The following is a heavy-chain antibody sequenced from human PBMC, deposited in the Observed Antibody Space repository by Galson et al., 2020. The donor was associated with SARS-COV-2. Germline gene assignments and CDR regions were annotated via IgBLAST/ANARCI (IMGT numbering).Heavy chain of an antibody. CDR3: ARDRRYYDILTGYFPRVRFDYYYYGMDV. D-gene: IGHD3-9*01. Sequence: GESLKISCAASGFTLSSYAMHWVRQAPGKGLEWVAVISYDGSNKYYADSVKGRFTISRDNSKNTLYLQMNSLRAEDTAVYYCARDRRYYDILTGYFPRVRFDYYYYGMDVWGQGTTVTVSS. CDR2: ISYDGSNK. V-gene: IGHV3-30*04. CDR1: GFTLSSYA. J-gene: IGHJ6*02.